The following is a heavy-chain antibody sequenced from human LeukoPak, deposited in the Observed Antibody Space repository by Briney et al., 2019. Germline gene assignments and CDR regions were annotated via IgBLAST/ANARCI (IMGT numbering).Heavy chain of an antibody. CDR3: AKDLPDIVVVPAAISKFDY. Sequence: GGSLRLSYAASGFTFSNYAMSWVRQAPGKGLEGVSAISGSGGSTYYADSVKGRFTISRDNSKNTLYLQMNSLRAEDTAVYYCAKDLPDIVVVPAAISKFDYWGQGTLVTVSS. CDR2: ISGSGGST. D-gene: IGHD2-2*01. V-gene: IGHV3-23*01. J-gene: IGHJ4*02. CDR1: GFTFSNYA.